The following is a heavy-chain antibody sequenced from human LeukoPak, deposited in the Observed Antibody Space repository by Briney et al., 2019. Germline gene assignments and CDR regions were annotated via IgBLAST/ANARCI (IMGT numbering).Heavy chain of an antibody. D-gene: IGHD3-22*01. CDR1: GFTFSSYS. J-gene: IGHJ6*03. V-gene: IGHV3-21*01. Sequence: GGSLRLSCAASGFTFSSYSMNWVRQAPGKGLEWVSFISSRSSYIYYADSMKGGFTISRDNAENSLYLQMNSLRAEDTAVYYCARAAIAADSIYSYMDVWGKGPTVTVSS. CDR3: ARAAIAADSIYSYMDV. CDR2: ISSRSSYI.